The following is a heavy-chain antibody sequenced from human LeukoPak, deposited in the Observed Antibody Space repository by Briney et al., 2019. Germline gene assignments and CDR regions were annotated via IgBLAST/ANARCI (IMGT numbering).Heavy chain of an antibody. J-gene: IGHJ5*02. Sequence: ASVKVSCKASGYTFTSYYMHWVRQAPGQGLEWMGIINPRGGSTSYALKFQGRVTMTTDTSTSTAYMELSSLRSDDTAIYYCARGRPESPFDPWGQGTLVTVSS. CDR1: GYTFTSYY. D-gene: IGHD1-1*01. V-gene: IGHV1-46*01. CDR2: INPRGGST. CDR3: ARGRPESPFDP.